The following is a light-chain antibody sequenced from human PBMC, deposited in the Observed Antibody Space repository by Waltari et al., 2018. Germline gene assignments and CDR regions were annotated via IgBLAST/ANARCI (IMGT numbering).Light chain of an antibody. CDR3: MQGTHWPPLYT. CDR2: KVS. V-gene: IGKV2-30*01. Sequence: DVVLTQSPLSLPVTLGQPVSISCRSSLSLVYSDGNTDLNWYQQTPGQSPRRLTYKVSSRDSGVPDRFSGSGSGTDFILKIIRVEAEDVGVYYCMQGTHWPPLYTFGQGTKLEIK. J-gene: IGKJ2*01. CDR1: LSLVYSDGNTD.